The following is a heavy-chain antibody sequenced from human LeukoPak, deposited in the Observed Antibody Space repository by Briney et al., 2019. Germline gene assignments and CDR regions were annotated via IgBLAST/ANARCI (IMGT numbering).Heavy chain of an antibody. CDR3: ARKYSSSWYDALDI. CDR1: GDTVSSNSAA. V-gene: IGHV6-1*01. J-gene: IGHJ3*02. CDR2: TYYRSKWYN. D-gene: IGHD6-13*01. Sequence: SQTLSLTCAISGDTVSSNSAAWNWIRQSPSRGLEWLGRTYYRSKWYNDYAISVKSRITINPDTSKNQFSLQLNSVTPEDTAVYYCARKYSSSWYDALDIWGQGTMVTVSS.